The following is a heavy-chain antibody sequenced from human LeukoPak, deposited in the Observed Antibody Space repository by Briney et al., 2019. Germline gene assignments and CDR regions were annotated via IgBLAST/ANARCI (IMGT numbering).Heavy chain of an antibody. J-gene: IGHJ4*02. CDR1: GGSISSYY. D-gene: IGHD4-17*01. Sequence: PSETLSLTCTVSGGSISSYYWSWIRQPPGKGLEWIGYIYYSGSTNYNPSLKSRVTIPVDTSKNQFSLKLSSVTAADTAVYYCAAEDDYGDSPHYWGQGTLVTVSS. V-gene: IGHV4-59*01. CDR2: IYYSGST. CDR3: AAEDDYGDSPHY.